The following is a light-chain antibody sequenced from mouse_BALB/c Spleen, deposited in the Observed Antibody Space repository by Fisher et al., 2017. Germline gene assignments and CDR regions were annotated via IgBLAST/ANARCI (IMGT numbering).Light chain of an antibody. CDR1: SSVSSSY. Sequence: IVITQTTAIMSASPGERVTMTCSASSSVSSSYLHWFQQKPGTSPKLWIYDTSKLASGVPARFSGSGSGTSYSLTISSMEAEDAATYYCHQYHRSPPTFGAGTKLELK. CDR3: HQYHRSPPT. CDR2: DTS. J-gene: IGKJ5*01. V-gene: IGKV4-74*01.